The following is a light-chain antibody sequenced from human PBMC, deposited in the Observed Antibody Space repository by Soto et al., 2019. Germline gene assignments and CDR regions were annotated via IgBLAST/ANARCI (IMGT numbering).Light chain of an antibody. J-gene: IGKJ3*01. CDR1: ESLLFTNGYNY. Sequence: DIVMTQSPLSLPVTPGEAASISCRSSESLLFTNGYNYLDWYVQKPGQSPQLLIYLGSHRAPGVPDRFSGSGSGKDFTLKISRVEAEDVGFYYCMQGVETPFTFGPGTKVDIK. CDR2: LGS. CDR3: MQGVETPFT. V-gene: IGKV2-28*01.